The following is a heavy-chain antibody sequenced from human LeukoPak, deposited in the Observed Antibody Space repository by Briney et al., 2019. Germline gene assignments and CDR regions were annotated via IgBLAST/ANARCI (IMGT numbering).Heavy chain of an antibody. CDR3: ANILYVSGYFLLDS. J-gene: IGHJ4*02. CDR2: ISSVGST. V-gene: IGHV3-23*01. CDR1: GPTLSNYG. D-gene: IGHD3-3*01. Sequence: RESLSLSCAAAGPTLSNYGMNWVRQAPGKGLEWVSAISSVGSTYYQDSVKGRLPVSRANSKTTLYLKMTSRRAEDTARDNCANILYVSGYFLLDSWGQGTLVTVSS.